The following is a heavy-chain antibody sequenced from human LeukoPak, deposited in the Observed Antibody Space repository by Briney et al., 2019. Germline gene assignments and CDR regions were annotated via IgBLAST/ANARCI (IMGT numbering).Heavy chain of an antibody. Sequence: GGSLRLSCAASGFTFSSYSMNWVRQAPGKGLEWVSSISSSSSYIYYADSVKGRFTISRDNAKNSLYLQMNSLRAEDTAVYYRARSNLRDGYNSDFDYWGQGTLVTVSS. J-gene: IGHJ4*02. CDR3: ARSNLRDGYNSDFDY. CDR1: GFTFSSYS. CDR2: ISSSSSYI. D-gene: IGHD5-24*01. V-gene: IGHV3-21*01.